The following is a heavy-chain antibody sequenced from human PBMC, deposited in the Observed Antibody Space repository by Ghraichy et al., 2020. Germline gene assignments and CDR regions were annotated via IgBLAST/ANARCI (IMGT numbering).Heavy chain of an antibody. V-gene: IGHV1-18*04. CDR1: GYTFTSYG. D-gene: IGHD6-19*01. Sequence: ASVKVSCKASGYTFTSYGISWVRQAPGQGLEWMGWISAYNGNTYYAQKLQGRVTMTTDTSTSTAYMELRSLRSDDTAVYYCARDRAYSSGWYPNYWGQGTLVTVSS. J-gene: IGHJ4*02. CDR3: ARDRAYSSGWYPNY. CDR2: ISAYNGNT.